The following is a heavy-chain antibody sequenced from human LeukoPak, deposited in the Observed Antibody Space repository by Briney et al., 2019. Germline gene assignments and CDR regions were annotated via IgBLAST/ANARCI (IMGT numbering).Heavy chain of an antibody. CDR1: GFTFSSYA. CDR2: VGSRGRSI. D-gene: IGHD3-10*01. V-gene: IGHV3-48*04. Sequence: GGSLRLSCAASGFTFSSYAMSWVRQAPGKGLEWVSYVGSRGRSIYYADSVKGRFISSRDNSKNSLYLQMNSLRVEDTAVYYCAREAGTAFDLWGQGTTVTVSS. CDR3: AREAGTAFDL. J-gene: IGHJ3*01.